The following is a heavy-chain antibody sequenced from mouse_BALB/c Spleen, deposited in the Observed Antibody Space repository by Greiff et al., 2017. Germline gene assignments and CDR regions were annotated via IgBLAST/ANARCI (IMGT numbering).Heavy chain of an antibody. CDR1: GFSLSRYS. V-gene: IGHV2-6-4*01. CDR2: IWGGGST. Sequence: VHLVESGPGLVAPSQSLSITCTVSGFSLSRYSVHWVRQPPGKGLEWLGMIWGGGSTDYNSALKSRLSISKDNSKSQVFLKMNSLQTDDTAMYYCARNGDGYPAWFAYWGQGTLVTVSA. J-gene: IGHJ3*01. D-gene: IGHD2-3*01. CDR3: ARNGDGYPAWFAY.